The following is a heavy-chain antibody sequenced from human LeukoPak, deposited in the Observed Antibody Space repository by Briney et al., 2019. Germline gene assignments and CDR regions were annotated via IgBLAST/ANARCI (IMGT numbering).Heavy chain of an antibody. CDR2: VNSDGSST. CDR3: ARGYSGTYRLGY. V-gene: IGHV3-74*01. Sequence: GGSLRLSCAASGFTFSSYWMHWVRRAPGKGLVWVSRVNSDGSSTDYADSVKGRFTISRDNAKNTLYLQMNSLRAEDTAVYYCARGYSGTYRLGYWGQGTLVTVSS. J-gene: IGHJ4*02. CDR1: GFTFSSYW. D-gene: IGHD1-26*01.